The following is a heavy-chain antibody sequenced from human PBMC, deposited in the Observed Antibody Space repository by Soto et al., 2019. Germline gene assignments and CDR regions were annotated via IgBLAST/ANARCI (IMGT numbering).Heavy chain of an antibody. J-gene: IGHJ4*02. CDR1: GFTFSGVS. Sequence: GGSLRLACEASGFTFSGVSMNWVHQVPGEGLEWVASISSASSETWYEESVKGRFIISRDNAQNCLFLQMNTLRPEDSAIYDCARVAYWGPGTQVTVSS. V-gene: IGHV3-21*01. CDR3: ARVAY. CDR2: ISSASSET.